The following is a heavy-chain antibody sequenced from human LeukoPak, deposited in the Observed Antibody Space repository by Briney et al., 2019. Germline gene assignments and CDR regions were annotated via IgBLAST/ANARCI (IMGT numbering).Heavy chain of an antibody. CDR1: GFTFSSYA. CDR2: ISSSGCTI. CDR3: ARTWGYEAYYFDY. J-gene: IGHJ4*02. V-gene: IGHV3-11*01. D-gene: IGHD7-27*01. Sequence: GGSLRLSCAASGFTFSSYAMSWIRQAPGKGLEWVSYISSSGCTIYYADSVKGRFTISRDNAKNSLYLQMNSLRAEDTAVYYCARTWGYEAYYFDYWGQGTLVTVSS.